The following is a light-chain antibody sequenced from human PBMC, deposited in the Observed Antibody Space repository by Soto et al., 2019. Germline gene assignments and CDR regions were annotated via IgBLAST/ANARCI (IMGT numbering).Light chain of an antibody. J-gene: IGKJ1*01. V-gene: IGKV3-20*01. CDR1: ESVVSNY. CDR2: DAS. CDR3: QQHGSRTWP. Sequence: SVLTHSPSLLSFATGEIAALSCRATESVVSNYLAWYQRKPGQAPRLLIYDASSRATGIPDRFSGSGSGTDFTLTIIRRVPQDFAVYYCQQHGSRTWPFGQGTKVDIK.